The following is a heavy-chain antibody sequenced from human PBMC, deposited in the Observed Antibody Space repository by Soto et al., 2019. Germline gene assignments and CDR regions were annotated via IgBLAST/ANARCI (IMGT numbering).Heavy chain of an antibody. CDR3: ARTPTGTIQFNWFDP. CDR2: INHSGST. J-gene: IGHJ5*02. CDR1: GGSFSGYY. D-gene: IGHD1-7*01. V-gene: IGHV4-34*01. Sequence: PSETLSLTCAVYGGSFSGYYWSLIRQPPGKGLEWIGEINHSGSTNYNPSLKSRVTVSVDTSKNQFSLKLSSVTAADTAVYYCARTPTGTIQFNWFDPWGQGTLVTVSS.